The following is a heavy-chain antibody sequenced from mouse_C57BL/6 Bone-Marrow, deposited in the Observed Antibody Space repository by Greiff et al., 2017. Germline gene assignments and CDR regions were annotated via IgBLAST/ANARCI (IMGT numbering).Heavy chain of an antibody. Sequence: VQLQQSGAELVRPGASVKLSCTASGFNIKDDYMHWVKQRPEQGLEWIGWIDPESGATEYASQFQGRATITADTSSNTAYLQLSRLTSEDTAVYYGTTYATTVAYSGDYWGQGTTLTVSS. J-gene: IGHJ2*01. CDR2: IDPESGAT. V-gene: IGHV14-4*01. D-gene: IGHD1-1*01. CDR1: GFNIKDDY. CDR3: TTYATTVAYSGDY.